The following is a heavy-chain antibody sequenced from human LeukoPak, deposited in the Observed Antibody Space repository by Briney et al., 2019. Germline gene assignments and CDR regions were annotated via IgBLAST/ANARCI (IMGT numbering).Heavy chain of an antibody. CDR2: TYYSSNWNS. V-gene: IGHV6-1*01. J-gene: IGHJ4*02. D-gene: IGHD2/OR15-2a*01. Sequence: QTLSPTCALSAASLSSTGSAWNWLRQSPSRGLEWRGRTYYSSNWNSDYAVSVKSRITISPDTSKNQFSLQLSSVTPEDTALYCCARDLHFALDYWGQGTLVTVAS. CDR1: AASLSSTGSA. CDR3: ARDLHFALDY.